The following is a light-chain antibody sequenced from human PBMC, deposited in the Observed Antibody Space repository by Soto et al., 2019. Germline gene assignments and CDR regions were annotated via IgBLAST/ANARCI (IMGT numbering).Light chain of an antibody. CDR1: SSDIGSNT. V-gene: IGLV1-44*01. CDR2: SNN. J-gene: IGLJ2*01. CDR3: AAWDVSLNGVV. Sequence: QSVLTQPPSASGTPGQRVTISCSGSSSDIGSNTVHWYQQVPGTTPKLLIYSNNQRPSGVPDRFSGSKSGTSASLAISGLQSEDEADYYCAAWDVSLNGVVFGGGTKLTV.